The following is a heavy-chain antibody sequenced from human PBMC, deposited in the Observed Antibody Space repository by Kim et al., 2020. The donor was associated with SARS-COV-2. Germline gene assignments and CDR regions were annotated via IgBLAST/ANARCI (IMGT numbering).Heavy chain of an antibody. CDR2: ISYDGSNK. J-gene: IGHJ4*02. Sequence: GGSLRLSCAASGFTFSSYAMHWVRQAPGKGLEWVAVISYDGSNKYYADSVKGRFTISRDNSKNTLYLQMNSLRAEDTAVYYCARDPTEIGIFDYWGQGTLVTVSS. CDR3: ARDPTEIGIFDY. D-gene: IGHD4-17*01. CDR1: GFTFSSYA. V-gene: IGHV3-30-3*01.